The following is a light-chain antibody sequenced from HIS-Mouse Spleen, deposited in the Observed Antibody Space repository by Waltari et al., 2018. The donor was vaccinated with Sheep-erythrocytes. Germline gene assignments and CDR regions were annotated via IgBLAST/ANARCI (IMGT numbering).Light chain of an antibody. Sequence: DIVMTQSPDSLAVSLGERATINCKSSQSVLYSSNNKNYLAWYQQKPGQPPKLLIYWASAREAGVPDRFRGGGSGTDFTLTIRSLQAEDVAVYYCQQYYSTPLTFGGGTKVEIK. J-gene: IGKJ4*01. CDR2: WAS. CDR1: QSVLYSSNNKNY. V-gene: IGKV4-1*01. CDR3: QQYYSTPLT.